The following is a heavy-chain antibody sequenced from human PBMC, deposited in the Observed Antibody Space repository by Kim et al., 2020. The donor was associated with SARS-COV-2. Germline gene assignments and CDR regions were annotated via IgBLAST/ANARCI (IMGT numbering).Heavy chain of an antibody. Sequence: GGSTYYADSVKGRFTISRDNSKNTLYLQMNSLRAEDTAVYYCLGSSWFDYWGQGTLVTVSS. CDR3: LGSSWFDY. CDR2: GGST. D-gene: IGHD6-13*01. V-gene: IGHV3-53*01. J-gene: IGHJ4*02.